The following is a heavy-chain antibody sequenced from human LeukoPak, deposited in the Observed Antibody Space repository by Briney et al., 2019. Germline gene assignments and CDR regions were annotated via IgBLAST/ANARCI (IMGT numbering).Heavy chain of an antibody. CDR3: ARGDNYYYGVDV. Sequence: PSETLSLTCTVSGGSISSYYWNWIRQPPGKGLEWIGYIYYSGSTNYNPSLKSRVTISVDTSKNYFSLNVTSVTAADTAVYFCARGDNYYYGVDVWGQGTTVTVS. CDR1: GGSISSYY. CDR2: IYYSGST. D-gene: IGHD2-21*02. V-gene: IGHV4-59*01. J-gene: IGHJ6*02.